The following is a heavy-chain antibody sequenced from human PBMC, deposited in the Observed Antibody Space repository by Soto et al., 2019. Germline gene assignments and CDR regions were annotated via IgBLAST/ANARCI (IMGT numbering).Heavy chain of an antibody. J-gene: IGHJ6*02. D-gene: IGHD6-19*01. CDR2: FDPEDGET. V-gene: IGHV1-24*01. CDR1: GYTLTELS. CDR3: ATQPGIAVAGLRYYYYGMDV. Sequence: ASVKVSCKVSGYTLTELSMHWVRQAPGKGLEWMGGFDPEDGETIYAQKFQGRVTMTEDTSTDTAYMELSSLRSEDTAVYYCATQPGIAVAGLRYYYYGMDVWGQGTTVTVSS.